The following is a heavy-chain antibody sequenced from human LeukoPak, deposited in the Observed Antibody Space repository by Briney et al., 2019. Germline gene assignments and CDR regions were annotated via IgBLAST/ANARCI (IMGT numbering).Heavy chain of an antibody. CDR2: IYYSGST. J-gene: IGHJ4*02. Sequence: GSLRLSCAASGFTFSDYYMSWIRQPPGKGLEWIGYIYYSGSTNYNPSLKSRVTISVDTSKNQFSLKLSSVTAADTAVYYCARALTRWLQPFDYWGQGTLVTVSS. V-gene: IGHV4-59*01. D-gene: IGHD5-24*01. CDR1: GFTFSDYY. CDR3: ARALTRWLQPFDY.